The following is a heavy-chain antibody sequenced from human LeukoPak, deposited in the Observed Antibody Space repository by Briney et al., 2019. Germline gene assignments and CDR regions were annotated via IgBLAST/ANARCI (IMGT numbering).Heavy chain of an antibody. D-gene: IGHD5-18*01. CDR1: GFTFSSYG. Sequence: QSGGSLRLSCAASGFTFSSYGMHWVRQAPGKGLEWVAFIRYDGSNKYYADSVKGRFTISRDSFKNTLYLQMNSLRAEDTAVYYCAKDTASSWWYFDLWGRGTLVTVSS. J-gene: IGHJ2*01. CDR3: AKDTASSWWYFDL. CDR2: IRYDGSNK. V-gene: IGHV3-30*02.